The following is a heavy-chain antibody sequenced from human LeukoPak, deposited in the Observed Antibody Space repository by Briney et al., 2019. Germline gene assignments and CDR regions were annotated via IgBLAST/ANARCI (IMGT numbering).Heavy chain of an antibody. CDR3: ARSGVTIFGVVIMPFDY. J-gene: IGHJ4*02. Sequence: ASVKVSCKASGYTFTSYGISWVRQAPGQGLEWMGWISAYNGNTNYAQKLQGRVTMTTDTSTGTAYMELRSLRSDDTAVYYCARSGVTIFGVVIMPFDYWGQGTLVTVSS. CDR2: ISAYNGNT. CDR1: GYTFTSYG. V-gene: IGHV1-18*01. D-gene: IGHD3-3*01.